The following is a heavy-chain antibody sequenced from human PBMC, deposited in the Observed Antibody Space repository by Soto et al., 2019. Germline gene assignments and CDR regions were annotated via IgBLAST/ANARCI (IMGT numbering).Heavy chain of an antibody. CDR2: IYTSGST. J-gene: IGHJ1*01. CDR3: ARDYTSYYYDSSGYWVNIQCFQH. V-gene: IGHV4-4*07. D-gene: IGHD3-22*01. Sequence: SETLSLTCTVSGGSISSYYWSWIRQPAGKGLEWIGRIYTSGSTNSNPSLKSRVTMSVDTSKNQFSLKLSSVTAADTAVYYCARDYTSYYYDSSGYWVNIQCFQHWGQGTLVTVSS. CDR1: GGSISSYY.